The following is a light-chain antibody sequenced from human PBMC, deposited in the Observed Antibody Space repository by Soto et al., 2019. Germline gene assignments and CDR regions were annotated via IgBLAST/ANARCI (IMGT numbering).Light chain of an antibody. CDR2: GAS. CDR3: QHYNNWPPLT. Sequence: EIVMTQSPATLSVSPGERATLSCRASQSVSRHLAWYQQKPGQAPRLLLYGASTRATGIPARFSGSGSGTEFTLTISSLQSEDFAVYSCQHYNNWPPLTFGGGTKVEIK. J-gene: IGKJ4*01. V-gene: IGKV3-15*01. CDR1: QSVSRH.